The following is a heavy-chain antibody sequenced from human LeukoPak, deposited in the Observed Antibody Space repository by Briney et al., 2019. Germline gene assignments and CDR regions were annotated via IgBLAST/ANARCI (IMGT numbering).Heavy chain of an antibody. CDR2: INPNSGGT. D-gene: IGHD4-17*01. CDR1: GYTFTGYY. J-gene: IGHJ4*02. V-gene: IGHV1-2*02. Sequence: ASVKVSCKASGYTFTGYYMHWVRQAPGQGLEWMGWINPNSGGTNYAQKFQGRVTMTRDASISTAYMELSRLRSDDTAVYYCARVGTVTTTVDYWGQGTLVTVSS. CDR3: ARVGTVTTTVDY.